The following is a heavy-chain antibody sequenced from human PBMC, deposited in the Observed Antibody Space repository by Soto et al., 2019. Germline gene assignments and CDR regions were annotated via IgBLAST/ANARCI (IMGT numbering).Heavy chain of an antibody. D-gene: IGHD3-22*01. CDR1: GYTFTSYG. CDR2: ISAYNGNT. Sequence: GASVKLSCKASGYTFTSYGISWVRQAPGQGLEWMGWISAYNGNTNYAQKLQGRVTMTTDTSTSTAYMELRSLRSDDTAVYYCARTKTGGYDSSGVVDYWGQGTLVTVSS. V-gene: IGHV1-18*01. J-gene: IGHJ4*02. CDR3: ARTKTGGYDSSGVVDY.